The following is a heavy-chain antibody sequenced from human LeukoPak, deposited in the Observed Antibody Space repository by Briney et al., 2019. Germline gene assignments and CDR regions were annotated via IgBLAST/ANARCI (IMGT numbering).Heavy chain of an antibody. CDR1: GGSFSGYY. Sequence: PSGTLSLTCAVYGGSFSGYYWSWIRQPPGKGLEWIGEINHSGSTNYNPSLKSRVTISVDTSKNQFSLKLSSVTAADTAVYYCTRGRQYQLTRGGWFDPWGQGTLVTVSS. CDR3: TRGRQYQLTRGGWFDP. V-gene: IGHV4-34*01. D-gene: IGHD2-2*01. J-gene: IGHJ5*02. CDR2: INHSGST.